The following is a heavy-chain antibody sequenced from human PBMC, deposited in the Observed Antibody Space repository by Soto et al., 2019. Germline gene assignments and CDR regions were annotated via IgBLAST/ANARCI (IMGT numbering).Heavy chain of an antibody. D-gene: IGHD2-15*01. CDR2: ISSTSSAI. CDR3: ARGWGCSSGSCYFTS. CDR1: GFTFGSYS. V-gene: IGHV3-48*04. Sequence: DVQLVESGGGLVQPGGSLTLSCAASGFTFGSYSMNWVRQAPGKGLECVSYISSTSSAIWYADSLKGRFIISRDNAENSLYLQMHSLRAEDTAVYFCARGWGCSSGSCYFTSWGQGTLVTVSS. J-gene: IGHJ5*02.